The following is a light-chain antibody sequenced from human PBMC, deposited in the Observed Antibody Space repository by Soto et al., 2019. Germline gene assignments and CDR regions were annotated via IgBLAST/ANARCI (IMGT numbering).Light chain of an antibody. CDR3: QPSYSSPRT. Sequence: DVQMTQTPSSLSASVGDRVTITCRASQTINKYLNWYQHKPGKAPKLLIYEASTLQSGVPSRFSGTESGTDFTLTINSLQPEDFATYYCQPSYSSPRTFGQGTKVEIK. CDR2: EAS. J-gene: IGKJ1*01. V-gene: IGKV1-39*01. CDR1: QTINKY.